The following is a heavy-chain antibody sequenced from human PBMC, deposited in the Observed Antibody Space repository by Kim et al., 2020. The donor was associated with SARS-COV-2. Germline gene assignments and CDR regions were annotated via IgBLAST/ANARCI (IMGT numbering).Heavy chain of an antibody. J-gene: IGHJ4*02. CDR1: GFTFSSYA. Sequence: GGSLRLSCAASGFTFSSYAMHWVRQAPGKGLEWVAVISYDGSNKYYADSVKGRFTISRDNSKNTLYLQMNSLRAEDTAVYYCARDLEATIPPGSQPDYWGQGTLVTVSS. V-gene: IGHV3-30-3*01. CDR3: ARDLEATIPPGSQPDY. CDR2: ISYDGSNK. D-gene: IGHD5-12*01.